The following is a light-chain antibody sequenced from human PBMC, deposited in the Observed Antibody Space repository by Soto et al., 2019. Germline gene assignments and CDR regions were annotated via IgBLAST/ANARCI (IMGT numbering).Light chain of an antibody. V-gene: IGLV2-14*03. J-gene: IGLJ1*01. CDR1: SSDVGAYNF. CDR3: SAYTVSRTYV. CDR2: NVY. Sequence: QSALTQPASVSGSPGQSITISCTGTSSDVGAYNFVSWHQQHPGKAPKLMIYNVYDRPSGISYRFSGSKSGNTASLTISGLQGEDGADYYCSAYTVSRTYVFGTGTKLPVL.